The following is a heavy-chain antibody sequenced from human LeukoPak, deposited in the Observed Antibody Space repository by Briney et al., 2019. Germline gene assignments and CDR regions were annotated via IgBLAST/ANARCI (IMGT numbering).Heavy chain of an antibody. CDR3: ARTETPGIDGFDI. V-gene: IGHV5-51*01. Sequence: GESLKISCKGSGYSFTNYWIGWVRQMPGKGLEWMGIVYPGDSDSRYSPSFQGQVAISVDKSINTAYLQWSSLKASDTAIYYCARTETPGIDGFDIWGQGTMVTVSS. CDR2: VYPGDSDS. CDR1: GYSFTNYW. J-gene: IGHJ3*02.